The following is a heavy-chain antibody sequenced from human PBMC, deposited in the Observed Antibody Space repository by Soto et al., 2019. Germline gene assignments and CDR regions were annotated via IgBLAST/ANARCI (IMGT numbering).Heavy chain of an antibody. CDR1: GYTFPSST. CDR3: ASANYGDSDY. V-gene: IGHV1-18*01. J-gene: IGHJ4*02. CDR2: INAYNGDT. Sequence: QVELVQSGAAVKKPGASVKVSCKASGYTFPSSTISWLRQAPGQGLEWMGWINAYNGDTKYAHRLQGRVTMTTDTSTNTAYLELASLTSDDTAIYYGASANYGDSDYWGQGTLVTVSS. D-gene: IGHD4-17*01.